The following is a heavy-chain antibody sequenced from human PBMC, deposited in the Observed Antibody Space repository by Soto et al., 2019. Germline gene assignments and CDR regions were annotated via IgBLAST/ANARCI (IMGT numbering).Heavy chain of an antibody. CDR2: ISGSGDTK. D-gene: IGHD2-8*01. J-gene: IGHJ4*02. V-gene: IGHV3-48*02. CDR3: AKYCSSDVCFDY. Sequence: GGSLRLCCGSSGLTFSSCIINLCRPAPGKGLEWVSFISGSGDTKYYADSVKGRFTISRDNAKNSLYLQISSLRDEDTAVYYCAKYCSSDVCFDYWGQGT. CDR1: GLTFSSCI.